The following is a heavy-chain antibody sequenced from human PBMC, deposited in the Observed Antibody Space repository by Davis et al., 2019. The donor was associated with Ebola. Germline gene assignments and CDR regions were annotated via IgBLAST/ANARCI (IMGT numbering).Heavy chain of an antibody. Sequence: AASVTVSCKASGYTFTNYGITWVRQAPGQGLEWMGWINPHNGNTNYAQNVQGRVIMTSDTATTTAYMKVGSLRSDDTAVYYCARAQFPTTSDHWGQGTLVTVSS. V-gene: IGHV1-18*04. CDR1: GYTFTNYG. CDR3: ARAQFPTTSDH. CDR2: INPHNGNT. J-gene: IGHJ4*02. D-gene: IGHD1-1*01.